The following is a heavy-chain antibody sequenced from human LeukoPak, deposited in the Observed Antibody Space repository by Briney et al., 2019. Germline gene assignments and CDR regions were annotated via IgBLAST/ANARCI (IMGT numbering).Heavy chain of an antibody. CDR1: GGSISSYY. Sequence: SETLSFTCTVSGGSISSYYWSWIRQPPGKGLEWIGYIYYSGSTNYNPSLKSRVTISVDTSKNQFSLKLSSVTAADTAVYYCARLGSSGWSFDHWGQGTLVTVSS. D-gene: IGHD6-19*01. V-gene: IGHV4-59*08. CDR3: ARLGSSGWSFDH. CDR2: IYYSGST. J-gene: IGHJ4*02.